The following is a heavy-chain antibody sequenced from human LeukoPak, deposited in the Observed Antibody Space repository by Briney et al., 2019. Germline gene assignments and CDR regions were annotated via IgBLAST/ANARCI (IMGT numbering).Heavy chain of an antibody. CDR1: GFTVISNY. V-gene: IGHV3-53*01. CDR3: AREFLYSSSWSPGYFDY. J-gene: IGHJ4*02. Sequence: GGALRLSFAASGFTVISNYLSWVRQPPGKGLEWVSLIYSGGSTFYADSVKGRCTISRDNSKNTLYLQMNSLRADDTAVYYCAREFLYSSSWSPGYFDYGGQGTLVTVSS. D-gene: IGHD6-13*01. CDR2: IYSGGST.